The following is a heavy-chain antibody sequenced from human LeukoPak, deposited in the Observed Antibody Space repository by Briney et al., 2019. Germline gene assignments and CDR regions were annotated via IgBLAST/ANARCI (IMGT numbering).Heavy chain of an antibody. Sequence: GGSLRPSCAASGFSFTSAWMVWVRQAPGKGLEWVGRIQSNLDGGTTDFAAPVKGRFTISRDDLARTVYLEMNNLKADDTGVYYCTTDFSHFDFSSGYYSYWGQGSLVTVSS. D-gene: IGHD3-3*01. J-gene: IGHJ4*02. CDR1: GFSFTSAW. CDR3: TTDFSHFDFSSGYYSY. CDR2: IQSNLDGGTT. V-gene: IGHV3-15*01.